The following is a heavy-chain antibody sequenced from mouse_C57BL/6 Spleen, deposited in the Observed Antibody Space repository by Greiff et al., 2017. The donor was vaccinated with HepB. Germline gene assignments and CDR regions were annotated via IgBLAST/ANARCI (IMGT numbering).Heavy chain of an antibody. CDR2: INPNNGGT. V-gene: IGHV1-18*01. CDR1: GYTFTDYN. J-gene: IGHJ2*01. Sequence: EVQLQQSGPELVKPGASVKIPCKASGYTFTDYNMDWVKQSHGKSLEWIGDINPNNGGTIYNQKFKGKATLTVDKSSSTAYMELRSLTSEDTAVYYCARLDDGYYDYWGQGTTLTVSS. D-gene: IGHD2-3*01. CDR3: ARLDDGYYDY.